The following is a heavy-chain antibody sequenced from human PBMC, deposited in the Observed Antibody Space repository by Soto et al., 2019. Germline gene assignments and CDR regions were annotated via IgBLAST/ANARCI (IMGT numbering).Heavy chain of an antibody. CDR1: GSTLSDNY. CDR3: ARGGSWVDV. V-gene: IGHV3-11*01. J-gene: IGHJ6*02. CDR2: ISSSGSTM. Sequence: QVQLVESGGGLVNPGGSRRLSGAASGSTLSDNYMSWIRQAPGKGLEWVSYISSSGSTMYYADSVKGRFTISRDNAHNLLYLQMNSLRAEDTAVYYCARGGSWVDVWGQGTTVTVSS. D-gene: IGHD6-13*01.